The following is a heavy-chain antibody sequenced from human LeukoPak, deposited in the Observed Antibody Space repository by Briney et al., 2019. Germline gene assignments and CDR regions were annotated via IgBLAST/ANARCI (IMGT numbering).Heavy chain of an antibody. Sequence: GSLRLSCAASGFTFSSYWMSWVRQAPGKGLEWVANIKQDGSEKYYVDSVKGRFNISRDNAKNSLYLQMNSLRAEDTAVYYCARDDDSSGYYYFFDYGGQGTLVTVSS. D-gene: IGHD3-22*01. CDR1: GFTFSSYW. J-gene: IGHJ4*02. CDR2: IKQDGSEK. CDR3: ARDDDSSGYYYFFDY. V-gene: IGHV3-7*01.